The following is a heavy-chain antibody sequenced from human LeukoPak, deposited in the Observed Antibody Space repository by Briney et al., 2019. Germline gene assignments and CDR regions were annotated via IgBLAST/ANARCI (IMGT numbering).Heavy chain of an antibody. J-gene: IGHJ4*02. CDR2: ISVDNGNT. Sequence: ASVKVSCKASGFTFTNYAISWVRQAPGQGLEWLAWISVDNGNTNYIRNLQGRVTLTTDTSTSTAYMELSSLRSEDTAVYYCARVMGVVGATSDYWGQGTLVTVSS. V-gene: IGHV1-18*01. CDR1: GFTFTNYA. CDR3: ARVMGVVGATSDY. D-gene: IGHD1-26*01.